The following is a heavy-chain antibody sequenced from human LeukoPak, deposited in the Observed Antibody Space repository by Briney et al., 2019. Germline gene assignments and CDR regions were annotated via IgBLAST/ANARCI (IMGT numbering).Heavy chain of an antibody. D-gene: IGHD2-2*01. CDR3: ARGTSHSYYYYYYGMDV. CDR1: GGSFSGYY. CDR2: INHSGST. V-gene: IGHV4-34*01. J-gene: IGHJ6*02. Sequence: PSETLSLTCAVYGGSFSGYYWSWIRQPPGKGLEWIGEINHSGSTNYNPSPKSRVAISVDTSKNQFSLKLSPVTAADTAVYYCARGTSHSYYYYYYGMDVWGQGTTVTVSS.